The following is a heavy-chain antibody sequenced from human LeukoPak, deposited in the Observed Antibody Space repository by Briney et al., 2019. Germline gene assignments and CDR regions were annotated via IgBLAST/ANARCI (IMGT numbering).Heavy chain of an antibody. J-gene: IGHJ3*02. Sequence: GESLKISCKGSEYIFTNYWIGWVRQMPGKGLEWMGIIYPGDSDARYSPSFEGQVTISVDKSISTAYLQWSSLKASDTAMYYCARHVTPPRVTIFGSGAFDIWGKGTMVTVSS. CDR2: IYPGDSDA. CDR3: ARHVTPPRVTIFGSGAFDI. CDR1: EYIFTNYW. V-gene: IGHV5-51*01. D-gene: IGHD3-3*01.